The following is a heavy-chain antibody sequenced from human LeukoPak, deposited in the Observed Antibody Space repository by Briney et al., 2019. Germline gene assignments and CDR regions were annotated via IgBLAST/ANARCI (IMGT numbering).Heavy chain of an antibody. D-gene: IGHD3-3*01. CDR1: GGSISTYY. V-gene: IGHV4-59*01. CDR3: ARGGVPGGFYGSFDY. CDR2: IYYSGST. Sequence: SETLSLTCTVSGGSISTYYWSWMRQPPGRGLEWIGYIYYSGSTNHNPSLQSRVTISVDTSKNQFSLKLNSVTAADTAVYYCARGGVPGGFYGSFDYWGQGILVSVSS. J-gene: IGHJ4*02.